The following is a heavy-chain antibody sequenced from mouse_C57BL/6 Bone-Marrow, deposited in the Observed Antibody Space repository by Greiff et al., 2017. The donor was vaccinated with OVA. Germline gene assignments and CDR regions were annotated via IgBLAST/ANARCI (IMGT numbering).Heavy chain of an antibody. V-gene: IGHV6-3*01. J-gene: IGHJ4*01. D-gene: IGHD2-2*01. CDR1: GFTFSNYW. Sequence: EVKLMESGGGLVQPGGSMKLSCVASGFTFSNYWMNWVRQSPEKGLEWVAQIRLKSDNYATHYAESVKGRFTISRDDSKSSVYLQMNNLRAEDTGIYYCTRGYPDYYAMDYWGQGTSVTVSS. CDR3: TRGYPDYYAMDY. CDR2: IRLKSDNYAT.